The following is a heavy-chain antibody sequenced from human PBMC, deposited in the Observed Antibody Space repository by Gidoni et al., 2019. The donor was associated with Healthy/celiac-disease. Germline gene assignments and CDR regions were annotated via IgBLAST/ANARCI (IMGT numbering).Heavy chain of an antibody. Sequence: QAQLVQSGAEVKKPGASVTVSCKASGYTFTGYYMHWVRQAPGQGLEWMGWINPNSGGTNYAQKFQGRVTMTRDTSISTAYMELSRLRSDGTAVYYCARAIIAAAGTVWFDPWGQGTLVTVSS. D-gene: IGHD6-13*01. CDR2: INPNSGGT. CDR1: GYTFTGYY. J-gene: IGHJ5*02. CDR3: ARAIIAAAGTVWFDP. V-gene: IGHV1-2*02.